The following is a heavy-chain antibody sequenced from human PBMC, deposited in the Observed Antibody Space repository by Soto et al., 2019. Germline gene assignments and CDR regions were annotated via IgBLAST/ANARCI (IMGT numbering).Heavy chain of an antibody. CDR2: IYYSGST. CDR3: ARALAAAGHIGAFDI. J-gene: IGHJ3*02. CDR1: GGSISSYY. Sequence: SETLSLTCTVSGGSISSYYWSWIRQPPGKGLEWIGYIYYSGSTNYNPSLKSRVTISVDTSKNQFSLKLSSVTAADTAVYYCARALAAAGHIGAFDIWGQGTMVT. D-gene: IGHD6-13*01. V-gene: IGHV4-59*01.